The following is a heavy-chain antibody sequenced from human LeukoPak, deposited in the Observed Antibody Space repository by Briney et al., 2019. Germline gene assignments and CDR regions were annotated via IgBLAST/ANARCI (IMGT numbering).Heavy chain of an antibody. CDR1: GYTFTSYD. CDR3: ARGRLDYYDSSGYYQGYNWFDP. Sequence: GASVKVSCKASGYTFTSYDISWVRQAPGQGLEWMGWISAYNGNTNYAQKLQGRVTITTDESTSTAYMELSSLRSEDTAVYYCARGRLDYYDSSGYYQGYNWFDPWGQGTLVTVSS. D-gene: IGHD3-22*01. J-gene: IGHJ5*02. V-gene: IGHV1-18*01. CDR2: ISAYNGNT.